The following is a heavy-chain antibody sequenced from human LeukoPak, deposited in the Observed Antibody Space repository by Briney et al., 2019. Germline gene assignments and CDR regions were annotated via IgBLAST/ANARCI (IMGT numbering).Heavy chain of an antibody. CDR1: GGTFISYA. V-gene: IGHV1-69*05. D-gene: IGHD3-22*01. J-gene: IGHJ5*02. Sequence: SVKVSCKASGGTFISYAISWVRQAPGQGLEWMGGIIPIFGTANYAQKFQGRVTITTDESTSTAYMELSSLRSEDTAVYYCARVGDYYDSSGYYRSWGQGTLVTVSS. CDR2: IIPIFGTA. CDR3: ARVGDYYDSSGYYRS.